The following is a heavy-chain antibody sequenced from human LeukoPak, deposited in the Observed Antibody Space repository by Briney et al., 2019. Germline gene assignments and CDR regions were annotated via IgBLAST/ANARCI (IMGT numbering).Heavy chain of an antibody. CDR2: INSGSSNI. D-gene: IGHD6-13*01. CDR1: GFTFSSYS. CDR3: AREDSSSWYSNYYYYGMDV. J-gene: IGHJ6*02. Sequence: GGSLRLSCAASGFTFSSYSMNWVRQAPGKGLEWVSSINSGSSNIYYADSVKGRFTVSRDNAKSSLYLQMNSLRAEDTAVYYCAREDSSSWYSNYYYYGMDVWGQGTTVTVSS. V-gene: IGHV3-21*06.